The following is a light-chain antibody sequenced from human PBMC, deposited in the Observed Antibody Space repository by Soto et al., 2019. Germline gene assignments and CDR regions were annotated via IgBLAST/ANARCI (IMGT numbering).Light chain of an antibody. J-gene: IGLJ3*02. V-gene: IGLV2-11*01. Sequence: ALTQPRSVSGSPGQSVTISCTGTTGDVGAYDFVSWYQLHPGKAPKLMIFDAIKRPSGVPDRFSASKSGNTASLAISGLQAEDEGDYYCCSYAGSFTWVFGGGTQLTVL. CDR1: TGDVGAYDF. CDR3: CSYAGSFTWV. CDR2: DAI.